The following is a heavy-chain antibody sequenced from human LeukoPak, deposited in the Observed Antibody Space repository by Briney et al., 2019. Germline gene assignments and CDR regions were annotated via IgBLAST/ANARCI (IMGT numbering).Heavy chain of an antibody. J-gene: IGHJ4*02. D-gene: IGHD5-12*01. CDR3: ARIGYSGYDSPFDY. CDR2: IYYSGSA. V-gene: IGHV4-39*07. Sequence: SETLSLTCTVSGGSISSSSYYWGWIRQPPGKGLEWIGSIYYSGSAYYNPSLKSRVTISVDTSKNQFSLKLSSVTAADTAVYYCARIGYSGYDSPFDYWGQGTLVTVSS. CDR1: GGSISSSSYY.